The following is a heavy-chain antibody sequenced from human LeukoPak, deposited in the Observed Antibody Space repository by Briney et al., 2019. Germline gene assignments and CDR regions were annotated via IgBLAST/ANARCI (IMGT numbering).Heavy chain of an antibody. CDR3: ARGQVVVTPSGYYMDV. CDR2: INPGSGGT. V-gene: IGHV1-2*02. D-gene: IGHD2-15*01. J-gene: IGHJ6*03. Sequence: ASVKVSCKGFGFTFTDYYMHWVRQAPGQGLEWVGLINPGSGGTNYAQKFQGRVTITRNTSISTAYMELSSLRSEDTAVYYCARGQVVVTPSGYYMDVWGKGTTVTVSS. CDR1: GFTFTDYY.